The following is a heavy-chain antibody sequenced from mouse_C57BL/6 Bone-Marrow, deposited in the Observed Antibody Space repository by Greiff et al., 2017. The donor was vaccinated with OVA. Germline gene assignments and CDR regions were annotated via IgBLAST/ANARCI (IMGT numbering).Heavy chain of an antibody. CDR1: GYTFTSYG. V-gene: IGHV1-81*01. D-gene: IGHD2-5*01. CDR3: ASRSNYGFDY. CDR2: IYPRSGNT. J-gene: IGHJ2*01. Sequence: VQRVESGAELARPGASVKLSCKASGYTFTSYGISWVKQRPGQGLEWIGEIYPRSGNTYYNEKFKGKATLTADKSSSTAYMELRSLTSEDSAVYFCASRSNYGFDYWGQGTTLTVSS.